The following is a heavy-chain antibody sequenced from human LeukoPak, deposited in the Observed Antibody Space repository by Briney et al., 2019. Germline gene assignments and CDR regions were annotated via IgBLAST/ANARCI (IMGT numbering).Heavy chain of an antibody. V-gene: IGHV1-24*01. CDR3: ATGGTSWTDEFDY. J-gene: IGHJ4*02. D-gene: IGHD2-2*01. Sequence: GASAKVSCKVSGYTLTELSMHCVRQAPGKGLEWMGGFDPEDGETIYAQKFQGRVTMTEDTSTDTAYMELSSLRSEDTAVYYCATGGTSWTDEFDYWGQGTLVTVSS. CDR1: GYTLTELS. CDR2: FDPEDGET.